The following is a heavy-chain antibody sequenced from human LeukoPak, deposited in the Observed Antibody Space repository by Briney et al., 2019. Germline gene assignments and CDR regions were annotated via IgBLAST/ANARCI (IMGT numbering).Heavy chain of an antibody. Sequence: PQTLSLTCTVAGGSISSYYWSWIRQPPGKGLEWIGYIYYSGSTTYNPSLKSRVTISVDTSKNQFSLKLSSVTAADTAVYYCARASHLYDILTCYVFDYWGQGTLVTVSS. CDR1: GGSISSYY. J-gene: IGHJ4*02. D-gene: IGHD3-9*01. CDR3: ARASHLYDILTCYVFDY. CDR2: IYYSGST. V-gene: IGHV4-59*01.